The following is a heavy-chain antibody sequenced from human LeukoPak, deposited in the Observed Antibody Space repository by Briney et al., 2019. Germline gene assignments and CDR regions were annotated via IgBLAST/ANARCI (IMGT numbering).Heavy chain of an antibody. Sequence: GASVKVSCKASGYTFTGYYMHWVRQAPGQGLEWMGWINPNSGGTNYAQRFQGRVTMTRDTSISTAYMELSSLRSEDTAVYYCATAWIRSGDAFDIWGQGTMVTVSS. CDR1: GYTFTGYY. V-gene: IGHV1-2*02. D-gene: IGHD5-12*01. J-gene: IGHJ3*02. CDR3: ATAWIRSGDAFDI. CDR2: INPNSGGT.